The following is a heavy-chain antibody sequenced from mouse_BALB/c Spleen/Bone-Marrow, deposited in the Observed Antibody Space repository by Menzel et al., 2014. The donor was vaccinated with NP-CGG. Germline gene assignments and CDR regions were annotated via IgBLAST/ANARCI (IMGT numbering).Heavy chain of an antibody. J-gene: IGHJ4*01. Sequence: EVKLMESGGGLVQPGGSLRLSCATSGFTFTDYYMNWVRQPPGKALEWLVFIRNKANGYITEYSVSVKGRFTISRDNSQSILYLQMNTLRAEDSATYYCARDIRLGYGMDYWGQGTSVTVSS. CDR1: GFTFTDYY. CDR3: ARDIRLGYGMDY. V-gene: IGHV7-3*02. CDR2: IRNKANGYIT. D-gene: IGHD3-2*02.